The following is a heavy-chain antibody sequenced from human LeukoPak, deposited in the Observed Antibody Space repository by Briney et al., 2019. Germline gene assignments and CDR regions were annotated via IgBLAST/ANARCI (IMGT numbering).Heavy chain of an antibody. CDR3: ARRVADSWYFDY. D-gene: IGHD6-13*01. Sequence: GESLKISCSGSGYXFTTYWICWVRQMPGKGLEWMGIIYPGDSDTRYSPSFQGQVTMSADKSISTAYLQWSSLKASDTAIYYCARRVADSWYFDYWGQGTLVTVSS. V-gene: IGHV5-51*01. CDR1: GYXFTTYW. CDR2: IYPGDSDT. J-gene: IGHJ4*02.